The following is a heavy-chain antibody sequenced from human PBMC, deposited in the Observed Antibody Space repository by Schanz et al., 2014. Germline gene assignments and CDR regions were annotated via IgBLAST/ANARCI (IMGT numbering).Heavy chain of an antibody. Sequence: QVQLVQSGAEVKKPGASVKVSCKASGYTFTSYYMHWVRQAPGQGLEWMGKINPSGGSTSYAQKFQGRVTMTRDTSTSTVYMELSNLRSEDTAVYYCARGSCTASGCYDAFDLWGQGTLVTVSS. D-gene: IGHD2-2*01. J-gene: IGHJ3*01. CDR1: GYTFTSYY. V-gene: IGHV1-46*01. CDR2: INPSGGST. CDR3: ARGSCTASGCYDAFDL.